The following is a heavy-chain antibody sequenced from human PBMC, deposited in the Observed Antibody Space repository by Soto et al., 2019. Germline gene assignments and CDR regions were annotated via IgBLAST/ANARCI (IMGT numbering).Heavy chain of an antibody. Sequence: GASVKVSCKASGGTFSSYAISWVRQAPGQGLEWMGGITPIFGTANYAQKFQGRVTITADESTSTAYMELSSLRSEDTAVYYCARVLPDYYGSGSYLPLGWFDPWGQGTLVTVSS. V-gene: IGHV1-69*13. J-gene: IGHJ5*02. CDR2: ITPIFGTA. CDR3: ARVLPDYYGSGSYLPLGWFDP. D-gene: IGHD3-10*01. CDR1: GGTFSSYA.